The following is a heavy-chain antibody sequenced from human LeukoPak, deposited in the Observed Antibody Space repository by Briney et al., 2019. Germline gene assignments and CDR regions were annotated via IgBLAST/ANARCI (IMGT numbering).Heavy chain of an antibody. CDR3: ARVGRSRGSLPNSYYYMDV. CDR2: IIPIFGST. J-gene: IGHJ6*03. D-gene: IGHD1-26*01. Sequence: SVKVSCNASGDIFNSYSVSWVRQAPGQGPEWMGGIIPIFGSTNYAQKFQGRVTITTDQSTRTAYMELNSLGSDDTAVYYCARVGRSRGSLPNSYYYMDVWGKGTTVTVSS. V-gene: IGHV1-69*05. CDR1: GDIFNSYS.